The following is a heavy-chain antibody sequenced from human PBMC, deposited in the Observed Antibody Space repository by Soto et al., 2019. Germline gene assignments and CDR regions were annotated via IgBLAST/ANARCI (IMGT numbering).Heavy chain of an antibody. Sequence: GGSLRLSCAASGFTFDDYAMHWVRQAPGKGLEWVSGISWNSGSIGYADSVKGRFTISRDNAKNSLYLQMNSLRAEDTALYYCAKDKIEEYCGGDCYSSSYYYYMDVWGKGTTVTVSS. CDR2: ISWNSGSI. CDR1: GFTFDDYA. V-gene: IGHV3-9*01. D-gene: IGHD2-21*01. J-gene: IGHJ6*03. CDR3: AKDKIEEYCGGDCYSSSYYYYMDV.